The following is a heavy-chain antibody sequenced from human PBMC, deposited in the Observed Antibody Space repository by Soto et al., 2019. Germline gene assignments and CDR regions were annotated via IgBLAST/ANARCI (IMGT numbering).Heavy chain of an antibody. D-gene: IGHD4-17*01. V-gene: IGHV4-30-4*01. CDR2: IYKTGST. CDR3: AREMRDTVTTFDC. CDR1: GGSISSGDYY. Sequence: QVQLQESGPGLVKPSQTLPLTCTVSGGSISSGDYYWSWIRQPPGKGLEWIGYIYKTGSTDYNPSLKSRVTISVDMCKNQFSLNLRSVTAADTAVYYCAREMRDTVTTFDCWGQGTLVTVSS. J-gene: IGHJ4*02.